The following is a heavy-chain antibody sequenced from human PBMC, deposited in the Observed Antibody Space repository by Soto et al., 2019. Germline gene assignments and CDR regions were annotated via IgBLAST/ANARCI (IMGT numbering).Heavy chain of an antibody. CDR2: ISGSGGST. V-gene: IGHV3-23*01. CDR3: AKIREYYDFWSGYLIDY. Sequence: PWGSLRLSCAASGFTFSSYAMSWVRQAPGKGLEWVSAISGSGGSTYYADSVKGRFTISRDNSKNTLYLQMNSLRAEDTAVYYCAKIREYYDFWSGYLIDYWGQGTLVTVSS. J-gene: IGHJ4*02. D-gene: IGHD3-3*01. CDR1: GFTFSSYA.